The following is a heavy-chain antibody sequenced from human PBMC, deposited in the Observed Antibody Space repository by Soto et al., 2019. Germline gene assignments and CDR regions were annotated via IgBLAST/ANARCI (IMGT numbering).Heavy chain of an antibody. CDR2: IRNNADGGTA. CDR3: STALRRDSALGAY. Sequence: GGSLRLSCAASGFPFIDAWMTWVRQAPGKGLQWIGRIRNNADGGTADLAAPVRGRFSISRDDSKDTLYLHMNSLEIHDTAVYFCSTALRRDSALGAYWGQGTLVTVSS. J-gene: IGHJ4*02. CDR1: GFPFIDAW. D-gene: IGHD3-16*01. V-gene: IGHV3-15*05.